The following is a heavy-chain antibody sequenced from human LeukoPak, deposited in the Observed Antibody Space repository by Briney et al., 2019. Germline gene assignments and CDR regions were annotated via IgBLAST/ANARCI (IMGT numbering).Heavy chain of an antibody. V-gene: IGHV3-23*01. D-gene: IGHD3-3*01. CDR3: AKGLLRGRFDP. J-gene: IGHJ5*02. Sequence: SSETLSLTCTVSGGSISSYYWSWVRQAPGKGLEWVSAISGSGGSTYYADSVKGRFTISRDNSKNTLYLQMNSLRAEDTAVYYRAKGLLRGRFDPWGQGTLVTVSS. CDR2: ISGSGGST. CDR1: GGSISSYY.